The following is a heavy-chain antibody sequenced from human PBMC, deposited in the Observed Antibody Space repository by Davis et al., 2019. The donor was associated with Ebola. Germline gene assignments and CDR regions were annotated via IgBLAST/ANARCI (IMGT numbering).Heavy chain of an antibody. CDR3: ARKGYSSGDYDP. CDR1: GGSISSSNW. J-gene: IGHJ5*02. CDR2: IYHSGSS. D-gene: IGHD6-19*01. Sequence: PSETLSLTCAVSGGSISSSNWWSWVRQPPGKGLEWIGEIYHSGSSNYNSSFKSRVTISLDKSKNQFSLKLSSVTAADTAVYYCARKGYSSGDYDPWGQGTLVTVSS. V-gene: IGHV4-4*02.